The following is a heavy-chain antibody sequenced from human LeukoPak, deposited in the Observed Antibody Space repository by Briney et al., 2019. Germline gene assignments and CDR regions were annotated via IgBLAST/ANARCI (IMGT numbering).Heavy chain of an antibody. CDR3: ARLGISRDYFDY. D-gene: IGHD2/OR15-2a*01. V-gene: IGHV4-4*07. CDR2: IYTSGST. Sequence: PWETLSLTCTVSGGSISSYYWSWIRQPAGKGLEWIGRIYTSGSTNYNPSLKSRVTMSVDTSKNQFSLKLSSVTAADTAMYYCARLGISRDYFDYWGQGTLVTVSS. CDR1: GGSISSYY. J-gene: IGHJ4*02.